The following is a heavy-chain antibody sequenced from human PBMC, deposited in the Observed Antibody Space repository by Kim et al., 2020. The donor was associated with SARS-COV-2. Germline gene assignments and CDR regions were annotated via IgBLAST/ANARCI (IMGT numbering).Heavy chain of an antibody. J-gene: IGHJ6*02. D-gene: IGHD6-6*01. Sequence: ASVKVSCKASGYTFTSYAMHWVRQAPGQRLEWMGWINAGNGNTKYSQKFQGRVTITRDTSASTAYMELSSLRSEDTAVYYCARDGPSIAARRRYYYGMDVWGQGTTVTVSS. CDR2: INAGNGNT. CDR3: ARDGPSIAARRRYYYGMDV. CDR1: GYTFTSYA. V-gene: IGHV1-3*01.